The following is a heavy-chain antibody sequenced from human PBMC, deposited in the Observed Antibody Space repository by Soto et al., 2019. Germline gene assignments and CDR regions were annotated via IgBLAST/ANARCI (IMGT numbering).Heavy chain of an antibody. J-gene: IGHJ4*02. CDR3: ARASSSSSAADY. D-gene: IGHD6-6*01. CDR2: IYDTESA. V-gene: IGHV4-31*03. Sequence: QVQLQESGPGLVKPSQTLSLTCNVSGESISSGGYYWSWIRHHPGKGLEWIGYIYDTESAYYNPALTRRVTISMDSSKNQFAMRLSSVTAADTAVYYCARASSSSSAADYWGQGSLGTVSS. CDR1: GESISSGGYY.